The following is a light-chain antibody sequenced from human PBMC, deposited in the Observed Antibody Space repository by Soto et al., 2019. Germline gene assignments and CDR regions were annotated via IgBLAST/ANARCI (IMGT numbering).Light chain of an antibody. CDR2: DAS. Sequence: EIVLTQSPGTLSLSPVERATLSCRASQSVSSYLAWYQQKPGQAPRLLIYDASNRATGIPARFSGSGSGTDFTLTISRLEPEDFAMYYCLHHGSSLWTFGQGTKVDI. V-gene: IGKV3-20*01. CDR3: LHHGSSLWT. J-gene: IGKJ1*01. CDR1: QSVSSY.